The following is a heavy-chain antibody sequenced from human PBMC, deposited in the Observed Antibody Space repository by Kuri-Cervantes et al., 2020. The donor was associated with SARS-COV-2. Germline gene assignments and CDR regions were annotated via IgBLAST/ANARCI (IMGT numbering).Heavy chain of an antibody. J-gene: IGHJ4*02. D-gene: IGHD3-22*01. V-gene: IGHV3-64D*08. Sequence: GESLKISCSASGFTFRRNEMHWVRQAPGKGLQYVSGINIYGDTTYSADSVKGRFSISRDNTRNLVYLQTSSLRPDDTAIYYCVKDYDNTGFYPQLNYWGQGTVVTVSS. CDR1: GFTFRRNE. CDR2: INIYGDTT. CDR3: VKDYDNTGFYPQLNY.